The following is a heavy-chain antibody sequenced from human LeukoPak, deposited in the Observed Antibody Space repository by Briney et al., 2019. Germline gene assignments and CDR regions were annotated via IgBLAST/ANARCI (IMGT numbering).Heavy chain of an antibody. D-gene: IGHD6-13*01. V-gene: IGHV1-18*01. Sequence: GASVKVSCKASGYTFTSYGISWVRQAPGQGLEWMGWISAYNGNTNYAQKLQGRVTMTTDTSTSTAYMELRSLRSDDTAVYYRARARIAAAGTDFDYWGQGTLVTVSS. CDR3: ARARIAAAGTDFDY. J-gene: IGHJ4*02. CDR2: ISAYNGNT. CDR1: GYTFTSYG.